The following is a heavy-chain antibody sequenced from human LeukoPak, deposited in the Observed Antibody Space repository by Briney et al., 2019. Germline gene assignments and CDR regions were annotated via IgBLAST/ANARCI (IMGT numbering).Heavy chain of an antibody. V-gene: IGHV3-53*01. CDR2: IYSGGST. CDR1: GFTFSNYW. Sequence: GGSLRLSCAASGFTFSNYWMSWVRQAPGKGLEWVSVIYSGGSTYYADSVKGRFTISRDNSKNTLYLQMNSLRAEDTAVYYCAREVVAAAGSDWGRGTLVTVSS. CDR3: AREVVAAAGSD. J-gene: IGHJ4*02. D-gene: IGHD6-13*01.